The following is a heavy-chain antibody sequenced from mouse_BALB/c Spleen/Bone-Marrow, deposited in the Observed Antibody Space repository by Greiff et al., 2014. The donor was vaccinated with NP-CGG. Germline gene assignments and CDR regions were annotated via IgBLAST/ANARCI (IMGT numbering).Heavy chain of an antibody. Sequence: DVQLVESGGGLVQPGGSRKLSCAASGFTFSSFGMHWVRQAPEKGLEWVAYISSGSSTIYYADTVKGRFTISRDNPKNTLFLQMTSLRSEDTAMYDCARWGGYFDVWGAGTTVTVSS. J-gene: IGHJ1*01. CDR2: ISSGSSTI. CDR3: ARWGGYFDV. V-gene: IGHV5-17*02. CDR1: GFTFSSFG.